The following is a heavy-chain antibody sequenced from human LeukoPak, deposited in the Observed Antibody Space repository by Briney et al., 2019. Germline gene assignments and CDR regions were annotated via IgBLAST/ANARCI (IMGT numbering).Heavy chain of an antibody. CDR1: GGSISSYY. CDR3: ARFLAGFGEAGFDY. J-gene: IGHJ4*02. Sequence: SETLSLTCTVSGGSISSYYWSWIRQPPGKGLEWIGYIYYSGSTNYNPSLKSRVTISVDTSKNQFSLKLSSVTAADTAVYYCARFLAGFGEAGFDYWGQGTLVTVSS. V-gene: IGHV4-59*01. CDR2: IYYSGST. D-gene: IGHD3-10*01.